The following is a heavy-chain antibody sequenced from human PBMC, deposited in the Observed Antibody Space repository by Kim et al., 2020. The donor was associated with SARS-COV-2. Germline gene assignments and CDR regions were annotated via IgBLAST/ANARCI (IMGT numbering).Heavy chain of an antibody. CDR3: ARDGGSGWRRSIRAFDI. V-gene: IGHV4-59*13. J-gene: IGHJ3*02. Sequence: SETLSLTCTVSGGSISSYYWSWIRQPPGKGLEWIGYIYYSGSTNYNPSLKSRVTISVDTSKNQFSLKLSSVTAADTAVYYCARDGGSGWRRSIRAFDIWGQGTMVTVSS. CDR2: IYYSGST. D-gene: IGHD6-19*01. CDR1: GGSISSYY.